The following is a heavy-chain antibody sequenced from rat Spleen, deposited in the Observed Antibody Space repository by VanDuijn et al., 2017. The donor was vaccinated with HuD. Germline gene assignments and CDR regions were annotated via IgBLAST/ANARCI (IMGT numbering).Heavy chain of an antibody. Sequence: EVQLVESGGTLVQPGRSLKLSCAASGFTFSNYGMAWVRQAPTKGLEWVATISYDGSSTYYRDSVKGRFTISRDNAKSTLYLQMDSLRSEDTATYYCARGAGVDYWGQGVMVTVSS. CDR2: ISYDGSST. CDR3: ARGAGVDY. J-gene: IGHJ2*01. V-gene: IGHV5-29*01. CDR1: GFTFSNYG. D-gene: IGHD5-1*01.